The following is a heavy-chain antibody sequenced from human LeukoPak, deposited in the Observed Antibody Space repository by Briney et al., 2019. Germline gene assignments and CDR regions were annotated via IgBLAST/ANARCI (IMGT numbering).Heavy chain of an antibody. CDR3: ARTVTTVTTLWFDP. Sequence: ASVKVSCKASGYTFTSYGISRVRQAPGQGLEWMGWISAYNGNTNYAQKLQGRVTMTTDTSTSTAYMELRSLRSDDTAVYYCARTVTTVTTLWFDPWGQGTLVTVSS. CDR1: GYTFTSYG. V-gene: IGHV1-18*01. D-gene: IGHD4-17*01. CDR2: ISAYNGNT. J-gene: IGHJ5*02.